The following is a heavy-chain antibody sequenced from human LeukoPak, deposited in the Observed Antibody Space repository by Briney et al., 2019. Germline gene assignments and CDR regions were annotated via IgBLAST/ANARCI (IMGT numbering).Heavy chain of an antibody. CDR2: INAGNGNT. J-gene: IGHJ4*02. D-gene: IGHD3-22*01. Sequence: ASVKVSCKASGYTFTSYAMHWVRQAPGQRLEWMGWINAGNGNTKYSQKFQGRVTMTRDTSTSTVYMELSSLRSEDTAVYYCARDSSGYFDYWGQGTLVTVSS. CDR1: GYTFTSYA. CDR3: ARDSSGYFDY. V-gene: IGHV1-3*01.